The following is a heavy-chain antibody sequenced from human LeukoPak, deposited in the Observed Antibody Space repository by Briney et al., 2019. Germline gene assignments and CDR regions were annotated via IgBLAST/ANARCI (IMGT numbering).Heavy chain of an antibody. Sequence: PSETLSLTCAVYGGSFSGYYWSWIRQPPGKGLEWIGEINHSGSTNYNPSLKSRVTISVDTSKNQFSLKLSSVTAADTAVYYCATKYCSSTSCHYSDYWGQGTLVTVSS. CDR1: GGSFSGYY. CDR3: ATKYCSSTSCHYSDY. V-gene: IGHV4-34*01. D-gene: IGHD2-2*01. J-gene: IGHJ4*02. CDR2: INHSGST.